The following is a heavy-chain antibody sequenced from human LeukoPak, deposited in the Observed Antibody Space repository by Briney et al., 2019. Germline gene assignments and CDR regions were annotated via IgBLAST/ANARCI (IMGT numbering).Heavy chain of an antibody. CDR3: ARGSRDGYNSFDY. Sequence: SQTLSLTCAVSGGSISSGGYYWSWIRQPPGKGLEWIGEINHSGSTNYNPSLKSRVTISVDTSKNQFSLKLSSVTAADTAVYYCARGSRDGYNSFDYWGQGTLVTVSS. CDR2: INHSGST. CDR1: GGSISSGGYY. V-gene: IGHV4-30-2*01. D-gene: IGHD5-24*01. J-gene: IGHJ4*02.